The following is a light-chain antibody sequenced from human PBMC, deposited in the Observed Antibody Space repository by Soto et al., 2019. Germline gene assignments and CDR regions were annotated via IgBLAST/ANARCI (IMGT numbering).Light chain of an antibody. CDR2: AAS. CDR1: QGISNS. V-gene: IGKV1-17*03. CDR3: LQFNSYPYT. J-gene: IGKJ2*01. Sequence: DIQMTQSPSAMSASVGDRVTITCRASQGISNSLAWFQREPGEVPKRLTYAASGLQSGVPSRFSGSGSGTEFTLTISNLQPEDFATYFCLQFNSYPYTFGQGTKLEIK.